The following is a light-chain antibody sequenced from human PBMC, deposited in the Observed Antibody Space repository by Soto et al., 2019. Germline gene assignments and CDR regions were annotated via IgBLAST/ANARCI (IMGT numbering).Light chain of an antibody. J-gene: IGKJ4*01. CDR1: QSISGW. Sequence: IQITQPPSTLSASVGDRATITCPASQSISGWLAWYQQKPGKAPKFLIHDASRLESGVPSRFSGSESGTEFTLTISGLHAEDFATYYCLQYTNFPLTFGGGTKVDIK. CDR2: DAS. V-gene: IGKV1-5*01. CDR3: LQYTNFPLT.